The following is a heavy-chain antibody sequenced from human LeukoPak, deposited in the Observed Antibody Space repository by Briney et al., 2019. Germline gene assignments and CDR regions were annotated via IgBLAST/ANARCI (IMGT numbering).Heavy chain of an antibody. CDR2: IYSSGTT. J-gene: IGHJ6*02. V-gene: IGHV4-59*11. D-gene: IGHD2-2*01. CDR1: GGSISSHY. Sequence: SDTLSLTCTVSGGSISSHYWSWIRQLPGKGLEWIGYIYSSGTTKYNPSLMSRVTISVDTTKNQFSLRLNSVTAADTAVYYCAREIVVPAAPYYYGMDVWGQGTSVTVSS. CDR3: AREIVVPAAPYYYGMDV.